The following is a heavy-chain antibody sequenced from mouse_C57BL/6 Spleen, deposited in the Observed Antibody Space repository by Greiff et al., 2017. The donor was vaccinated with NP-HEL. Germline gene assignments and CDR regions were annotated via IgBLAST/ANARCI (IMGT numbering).Heavy chain of an antibody. CDR3: ARYSSAWFAY. V-gene: IGHV7-3*01. CDR1: GFPFTDYY. Sequence: EVQVVESGGGLVQPGGSLSLSCAASGFPFTDYYMSWVRQPPGEALEWLGFIRNKANGYTTEYSASVKGRFTISRDNSQSILYLQMNGRRAADSATYDCARYSSAWFAYWGQGTLVTVSA. J-gene: IGHJ3*01. CDR2: IRNKANGYTT.